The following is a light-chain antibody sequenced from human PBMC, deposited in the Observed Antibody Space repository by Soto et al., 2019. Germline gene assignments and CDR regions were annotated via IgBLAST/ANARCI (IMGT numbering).Light chain of an antibody. J-gene: IGKJ4*01. CDR3: QQLNSYPRT. CDR1: QGISTY. Sequence: DIQLTQSPSFLSASVGDRVTITCRASQGISTYLAWYQQKPGKAPKLLISAASTLQSGVPSRFSGSGSGTDFTLTISSLQPEDFATYYCQQLNSYPRTFGGGTKGDIK. CDR2: AAS. V-gene: IGKV1-9*01.